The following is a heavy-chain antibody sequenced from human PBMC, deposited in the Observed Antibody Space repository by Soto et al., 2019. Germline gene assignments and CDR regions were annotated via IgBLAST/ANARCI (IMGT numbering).Heavy chain of an antibody. Sequence: SETLSLTCAVSGGSITSANWWTWVRQPPGGGLEWIGEISHSGITNYKASLKSRVAMSVDKTKNDVSLKLTSVTAADTAVYYCARVLRGWFDPWGQGTPVTVSS. CDR2: ISHSGIT. CDR1: GGSITSANW. V-gene: IGHV4-4*02. CDR3: ARVLRGWFDP. J-gene: IGHJ5*02.